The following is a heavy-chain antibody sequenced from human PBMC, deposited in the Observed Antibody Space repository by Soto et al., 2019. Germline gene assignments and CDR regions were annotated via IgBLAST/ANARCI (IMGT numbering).Heavy chain of an antibody. CDR2: IYWDDDK. V-gene: IGHV2-5*02. D-gene: IGHD3-3*01. CDR3: AHRVLRTVFGLVTTTAIYFDF. Sequence: QITLNESGPTQVKPRQTLTLTCTFSGFSLTTSGVGVGWIRQSPGKAPEWLALIYWDDDKRYRPSPKSRLTITKDTSKNQVVLTMADLDPADTATYYCAHRVLRTVFGLVTTTAIYFDFWGQGTPVAVSS. CDR1: GFSLTTSGVG. J-gene: IGHJ4*02.